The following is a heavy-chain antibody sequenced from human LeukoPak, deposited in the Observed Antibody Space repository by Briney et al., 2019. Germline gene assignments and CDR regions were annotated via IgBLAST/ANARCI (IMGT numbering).Heavy chain of an antibody. Sequence: GASVNVSCKASGYTFTSYGSSWVRQAPGQGLEWMGWISAYNGNTNYAQKLRGRVTMTTHTPTSTAYLELRSLRSDDTAVYYCARYYYDSSGYYYSYYYYYYMDVWGKGTTVTISS. CDR1: GYTFTSYG. V-gene: IGHV1-18*01. D-gene: IGHD3-22*01. J-gene: IGHJ6*03. CDR2: ISAYNGNT. CDR3: ARYYYDSSGYYYSYYYYYYMDV.